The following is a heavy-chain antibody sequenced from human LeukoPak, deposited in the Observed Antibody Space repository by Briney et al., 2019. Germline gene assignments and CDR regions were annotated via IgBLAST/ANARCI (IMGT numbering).Heavy chain of an antibody. CDR2: INPNSGGT. CDR1: GYTFTGYY. D-gene: IGHD3-22*01. CDR3: AAALGRHYDSSGYYYAY. V-gene: IGHV1-2*02. J-gene: IGHJ4*02. Sequence: ASVKVSCQASGYTFTGYYMLWVRQAPGQGLEWMGWINPNSGGTNYAQKFQGRVTMTRDTSISTAYMELSRLRSDDTAVYYCAAALGRHYDSSGYYYAYWGQGTLVTVSS.